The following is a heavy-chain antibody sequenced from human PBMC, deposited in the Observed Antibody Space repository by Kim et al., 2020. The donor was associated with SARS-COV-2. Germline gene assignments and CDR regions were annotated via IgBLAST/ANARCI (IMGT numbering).Heavy chain of an antibody. D-gene: IGHD6-19*01. V-gene: IGHV4-4*02. J-gene: IGHJ4*02. CDR1: GGSISSSNW. Sequence: SETLSLTCAVSGGSISSSNWWSWVRQPPGKGLEWIGEIYHSGSTNYNPSLKSRVTISVDKSKNQFSLKLSSVTAADTAVYYCASAGYSSGWYSFDYWGQGTLVTVSS. CDR3: ASAGYSSGWYSFDY. CDR2: IYHSGST.